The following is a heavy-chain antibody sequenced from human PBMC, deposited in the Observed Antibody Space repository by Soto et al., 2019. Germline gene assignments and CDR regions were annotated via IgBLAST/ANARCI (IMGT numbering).Heavy chain of an antibody. J-gene: IGHJ5*02. CDR3: VPSNWFDP. CDR1: GGSISSSSYY. V-gene: IGHV4-39*01. CDR2: IYYSGST. Sequence: QLQLQESGPGLVKPSETLSLTCTVSGGSISSSSYYWGWIRQPPGKGLEWIGRIYYSGSTYYNPSLKSRVTISVDTSNNKFPPKLSSVTAADTAVYYCVPSNWFDPWGQGTLVTVSS.